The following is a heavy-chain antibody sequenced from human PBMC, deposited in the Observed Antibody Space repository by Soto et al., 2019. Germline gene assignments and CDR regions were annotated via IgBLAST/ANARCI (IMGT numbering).Heavy chain of an antibody. CDR2: MNPNSGNA. D-gene: IGHD5-18*01. Sequence: QVQLVQSGAEVKKPGASVKVSCKASGYTFTSYDINWVRQAPGQGLEWMGWMNPNSGNAGYAQRFKGRVTMTRNTSTTTAYVERSSLRSEDADAYYCARERDTRGVGPWGQVTVVTVSS. CDR1: GYTFTSYD. V-gene: IGHV1-8*02. CDR3: ARERDTRGVGP. J-gene: IGHJ5*02.